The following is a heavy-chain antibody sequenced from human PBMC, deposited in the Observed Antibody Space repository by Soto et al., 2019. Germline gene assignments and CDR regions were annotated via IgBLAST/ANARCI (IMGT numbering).Heavy chain of an antibody. D-gene: IGHD2-21*02. CDR2: IYYSGST. J-gene: IGHJ4*02. Sequence: SETLSLTCTVSGGSISSGDYYWSWIRQPPGKGLEWIGYIYYSGSTYYNPSLKSRVTISVDTSKNQFSLKLSSVTAADTAVYYCARAAYCGGDCYHDTFDYWGQGTLVTVSS. V-gene: IGHV4-30-4*01. CDR1: GGSISSGDYY. CDR3: ARAAYCGGDCYHDTFDY.